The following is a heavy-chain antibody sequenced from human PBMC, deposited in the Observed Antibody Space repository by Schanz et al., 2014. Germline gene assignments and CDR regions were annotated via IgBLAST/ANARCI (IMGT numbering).Heavy chain of an antibody. CDR2: INPIGGST. V-gene: IGHV1-46*01. CDR1: GYTFVSYS. CDR3: ARGRTFDY. J-gene: IGHJ4*02. Sequence: QVQLVQSGAEVKKPGASVKVSCKASGYTFVSYSMHWVRQAPGQGLEWMGIINPIGGSTTYAQKFRGAVTLTTDTSTDTAYLELTSLRSEDTAVYYCARGRTFDYWGQGTLVTVSS.